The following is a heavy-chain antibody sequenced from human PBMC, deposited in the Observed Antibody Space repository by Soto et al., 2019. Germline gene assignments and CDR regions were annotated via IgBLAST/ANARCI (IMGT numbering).Heavy chain of an antibody. Sequence: EVQLVESGGGLVKPGGSLRLSCAASGFTFSNAWMSWVRQAPGKGLEWVGRIKSKTDGGTTDYAAPVKGRFTISRDDSKDTLYLQMNSLKTEDTAVYHCTQSLVATTHYYFDYWGQGTLVTVSS. CDR2: IKSKTDGGTT. D-gene: IGHD5-12*01. J-gene: IGHJ4*02. V-gene: IGHV3-15*01. CDR3: TQSLVATTHYYFDY. CDR1: GFTFSNAW.